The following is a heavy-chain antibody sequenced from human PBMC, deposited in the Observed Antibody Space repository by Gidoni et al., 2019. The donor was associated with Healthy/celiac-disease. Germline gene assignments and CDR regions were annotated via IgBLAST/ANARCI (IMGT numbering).Heavy chain of an antibody. J-gene: IGHJ5*02. V-gene: IGHV3-9*01. CDR1: GFTFDDYA. CDR3: AKDQLPAYSSGWYRQVSWFDP. CDR2: ISGNSGSI. Sequence: EVQLVESGGGLVQPGRSLRLSCAASGFTFDDYAMHWVRQAPGKGLEWVSGISGNSGSIGYADSVKGRFTISRDNAKNSLYLQMNSLRAEDTALYYCAKDQLPAYSSGWYRQVSWFDPWGQGTLVTVSS. D-gene: IGHD6-19*01.